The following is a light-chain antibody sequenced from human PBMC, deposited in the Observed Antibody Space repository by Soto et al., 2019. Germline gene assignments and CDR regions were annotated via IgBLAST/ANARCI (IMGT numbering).Light chain of an antibody. CDR2: AAS. J-gene: IGKJ4*01. Sequence: DIQMTQSPSSVSASVGDRVTISCRASQDISSWVAWYQQKPGRAPKLLISAASSLYSGVPRRFSGSGSGTDFSLIISSLQPEDFATYFCQQGDSFPFTFGGGTKVEI. CDR3: QQGDSFPFT. CDR1: QDISSW. V-gene: IGKV1-12*01.